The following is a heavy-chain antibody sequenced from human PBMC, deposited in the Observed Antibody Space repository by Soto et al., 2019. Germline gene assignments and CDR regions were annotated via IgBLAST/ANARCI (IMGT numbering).Heavy chain of an antibody. Sequence: QLQLQESGSGLVKPSQTLSLTCAVSGGSFSSGGYSWSWIRQPPGKGLEWIGYIYPNGRTHYNPSLKRRVTISVDRSKDQFSLELISVTDADTAVYYWARVPAAGRAYFDYWGQGTLVTVSS. V-gene: IGHV4-30-2*01. CDR3: ARVPAAGRAYFDY. J-gene: IGHJ4*02. CDR1: GGSFSSGGYS. CDR2: IYPNGRT. D-gene: IGHD6-13*01.